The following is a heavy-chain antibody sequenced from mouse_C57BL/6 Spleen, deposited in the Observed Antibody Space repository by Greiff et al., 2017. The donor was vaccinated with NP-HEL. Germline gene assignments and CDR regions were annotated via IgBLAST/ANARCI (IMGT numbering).Heavy chain of an antibody. V-gene: IGHV1-15*01. CDR3: TNSYGYRAWFAY. CDR2: IDPETGGT. D-gene: IGHD2-2*01. J-gene: IGHJ3*01. Sequence: VQLQQSGAELVRPGASVTLSCKASGYTFTDYEMHWVKQTPVHGLEWIGAIDPETGGTAYNQKFKGKAILTADKSSSTAYMELRSLTSEDSAVYYCTNSYGYRAWFAYWGQGTLVTVSA. CDR1: GYTFTDYE.